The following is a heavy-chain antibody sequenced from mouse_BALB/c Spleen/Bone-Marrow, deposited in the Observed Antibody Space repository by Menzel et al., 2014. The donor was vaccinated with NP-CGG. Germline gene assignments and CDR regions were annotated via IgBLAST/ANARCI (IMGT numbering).Heavy chain of an antibody. D-gene: IGHD3-1*01. V-gene: IGHV1-5*01. CDR1: GYTFSNYW. CDR3: TTLARNDFDY. CDR2: IYPGNSDT. Sequence: VQLKESGTVLARPGAAVKMSCKASGYTFSNYWMHWVKQRPGQGLEWIGTIYPGNSDTTYNQKFKGKAKLTAVTSTSTAYMELSSLTNEDSAVCYCTTLARNDFDYWGQGTTLTVSS. J-gene: IGHJ2*01.